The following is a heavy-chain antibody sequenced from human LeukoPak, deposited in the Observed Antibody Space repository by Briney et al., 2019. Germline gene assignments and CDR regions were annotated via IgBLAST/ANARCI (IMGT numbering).Heavy chain of an antibody. CDR1: GGTFSSYA. V-gene: IGHV1-69*05. CDR3: ARDRIPTFYDSSVGPRVEVWFDP. Sequence: ASVKVSCKASGGTFSSYAISWVRQAPGQGLEWMGGIIPIFGTANYAQKFRGRVTITTDESTSTAYMELSSLRSEDTAVYYCARDRIPTFYDSSVGPRVEVWFDPWGQGTLVTVSS. D-gene: IGHD3-22*01. CDR2: IIPIFGTA. J-gene: IGHJ5*02.